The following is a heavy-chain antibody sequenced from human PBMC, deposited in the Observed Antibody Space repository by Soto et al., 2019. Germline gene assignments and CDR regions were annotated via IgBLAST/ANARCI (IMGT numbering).Heavy chain of an antibody. Sequence: GESLKISCKGSGYSFTSYWISWVRQMPGKGLEWIGRIDPSDSYTNYSPSFQGHVTISADKSISTAYLQWSSLKASDTAMYYCATTGYHDTSGPLAPCYYRMDVSGQGTTVTVSS. CDR1: GYSFTSYW. CDR2: IDPSDSYT. J-gene: IGHJ6*02. D-gene: IGHD3-22*01. V-gene: IGHV5-10-1*01. CDR3: ATTGYHDTSGPLAPCYYRMDV.